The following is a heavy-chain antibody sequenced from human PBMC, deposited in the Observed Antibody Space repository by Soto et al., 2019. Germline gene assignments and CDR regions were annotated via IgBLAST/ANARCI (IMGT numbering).Heavy chain of an antibody. D-gene: IGHD5-12*01. CDR3: ARLSGYDPAGAADK. V-gene: IGHV4-30-4*01. J-gene: IGHJ4*02. CDR2: TYYSGGS. CDR1: GASVSSAEHY. Sequence: QVQLQESGQGLVKASQTLSLTCTLSGASVSSAEHYWSWNRQPPGKGLEWIGYTYYSGGSYYNASLQRRVSISVDTSQNQFSLKLTSVTAADTAVYYCARLSGYDPAGAADKWGPGILVSVSS.